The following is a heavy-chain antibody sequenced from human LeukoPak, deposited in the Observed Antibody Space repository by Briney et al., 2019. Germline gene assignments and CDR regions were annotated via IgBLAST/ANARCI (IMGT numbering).Heavy chain of an antibody. CDR2: ISYAGSNK. CDR1: GFTFSTSA. J-gene: IGHJ4*02. Sequence: GRSLRLSCAASGFTFSTSAMHWVRQAPGKGLEWVAVISYAGSNKYYADSVKGRFTISRDNAKNSLYLQMDSLRAEDSAVYYCASHLIGDSGGYYLGTYAYWGQGTLVTVSS. V-gene: IGHV3-30-3*01. D-gene: IGHD3-22*01. CDR3: ASHLIGDSGGYYLGTYAY.